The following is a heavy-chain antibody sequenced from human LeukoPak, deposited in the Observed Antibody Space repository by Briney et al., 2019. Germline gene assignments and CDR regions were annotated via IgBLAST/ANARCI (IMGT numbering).Heavy chain of an antibody. J-gene: IGHJ4*02. CDR3: ARDSGWGNDY. D-gene: IGHD6-19*01. Sequence: GGSLRLSCAASGFTFSSNWMNWVRQAPGNGLEWGANIKQDGSEKYYVDSVKGRFTISRDNAKNSVYLQMNSLRAEDTAVYYCARDSGWGNDYWGQGTLVTVSS. CDR1: GFTFSSNW. CDR2: IKQDGSEK. V-gene: IGHV3-7*04.